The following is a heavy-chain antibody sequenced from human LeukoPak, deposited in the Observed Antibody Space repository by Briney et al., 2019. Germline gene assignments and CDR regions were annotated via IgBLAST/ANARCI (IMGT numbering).Heavy chain of an antibody. CDR1: GFTLSNSG. Sequence: GGSLRLSCAASGFTLSNSGMHWVCQAPGKGLEWVAFIRYDGSNKYYADSVKGRFTISRDNTKNSLYLQMNSLRAEDTAVYYCAREDCSGGSCYSNYNWFDPLGQGTLVTVSS. V-gene: IGHV3-30*02. CDR2: IRYDGSNK. CDR3: AREDCSGGSCYSNYNWFDP. J-gene: IGHJ5*02. D-gene: IGHD2-15*01.